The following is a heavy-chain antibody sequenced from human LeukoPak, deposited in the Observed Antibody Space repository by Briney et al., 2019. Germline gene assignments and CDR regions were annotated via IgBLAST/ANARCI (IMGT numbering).Heavy chain of an antibody. CDR1: GGSFSGYY. CDR3: ARTPPPYCSSTSCYAGRHFDY. D-gene: IGHD2-2*01. V-gene: IGHV4-34*01. CDR2: INHSGST. Sequence: SETLSLTCAVYGGSFSGYYWSWIRQPPGKGLEWIGEINHSGSTNYNPSLKSRVTISVDTSKNQFSLKLSSVTAPDTAVYYWARTPPPYCSSTSCYAGRHFDYWGQGTLVTVSS. J-gene: IGHJ4*02.